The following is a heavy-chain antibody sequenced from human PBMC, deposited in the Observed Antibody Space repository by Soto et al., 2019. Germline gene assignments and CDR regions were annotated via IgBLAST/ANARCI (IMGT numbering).Heavy chain of an antibody. CDR2: IYYNGDT. CDR3: ARGDSQVSSVFDY. V-gene: IGHV4-31*03. CDR1: GCPFTIGGYC. Sequence: TRSLSGTVSGCPFTIGGYCWSWIRQEPGKGLEWIGYIYYNGDTSYNPSLRSRVTISADTSKTQFSLNLSSVTSADTAVYYCARGDSQVSSVFDYWGQGMLVTGSS. D-gene: IGHD3-16*01. J-gene: IGHJ4*02.